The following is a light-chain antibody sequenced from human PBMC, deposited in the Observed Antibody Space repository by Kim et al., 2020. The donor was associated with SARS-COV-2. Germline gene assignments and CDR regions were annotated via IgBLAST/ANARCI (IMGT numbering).Light chain of an antibody. J-gene: IGKJ5*01. Sequence: SVGDRVTITCRASQSISSYLNWYKQKPGKAPKLLIYAASSLQSGVPSRFSGSGSGTDFTLTISSLQPEDFATYYCQQSYSTPPITFGQGTRLEIK. CDR2: AAS. CDR1: QSISSY. V-gene: IGKV1-39*01. CDR3: QQSYSTPPIT.